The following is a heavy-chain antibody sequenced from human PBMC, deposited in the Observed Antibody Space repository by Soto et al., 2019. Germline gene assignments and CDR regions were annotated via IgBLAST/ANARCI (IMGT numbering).Heavy chain of an antibody. CDR2: IYPGDSDT. D-gene: IGHD2-21*02. Sequence: GESLKISCKASGYSFTTCWIGWVRQMPGKGLEWTGIIYPGDSDTRYSPSFQGQVTISADKSISTAYLQWSSLKASDSAMYYCARRRMTASSTRFDPWGQGTLVTVSS. V-gene: IGHV5-51*01. CDR1: GYSFTTCW. J-gene: IGHJ5*02. CDR3: ARRRMTASSTRFDP.